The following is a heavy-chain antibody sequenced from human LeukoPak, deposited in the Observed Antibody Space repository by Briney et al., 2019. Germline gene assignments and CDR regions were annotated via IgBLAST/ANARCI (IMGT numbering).Heavy chain of an antibody. CDR2: IQSNGNPK. D-gene: IGHD2-8*02. V-gene: IGHV3-33*01. J-gene: IGHJ6*02. CDR1: GFSFSNNG. CDR3: AREASTEIIGGMDV. Sequence: GRSLRLSCAASGFSFSNNGIHWVRQAPGKGLEWVAFIQSNGNPKYYADSVRGRSTISRDNSKKTCYLQMDSLRVEDMAVYYCAREASTEIIGGMDVRGQGTTVTVTS.